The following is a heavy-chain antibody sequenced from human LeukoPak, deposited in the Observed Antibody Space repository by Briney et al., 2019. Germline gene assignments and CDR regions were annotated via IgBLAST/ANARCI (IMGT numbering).Heavy chain of an antibody. CDR2: IFPSGGEI. Sequence: GGSQRLSCEASGFTFSTFAMIWVRQPPGKGLEWVSSIFPSGGEIHYADSVRGRFTISRDNSKNTLYLQMNSLRVEDTAVYYCAKDIGYCSGGSCYQIDYWGQGTLVAVSS. J-gene: IGHJ4*02. CDR3: AKDIGYCSGGSCYQIDY. V-gene: IGHV3-23*01. CDR1: GFTFSTFA. D-gene: IGHD2-15*01.